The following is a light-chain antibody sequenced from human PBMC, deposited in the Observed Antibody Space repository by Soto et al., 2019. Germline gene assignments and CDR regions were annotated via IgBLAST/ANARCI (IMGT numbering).Light chain of an antibody. CDR2: GAS. V-gene: IGKV3-15*01. CDR1: QSVTSN. Sequence: SVSPGERATLSCRASQSVTSNFAWYQQKPGQAXXLXXXGASTRATGIPARFSGSGSGTEFTLTISSLQSEDFAVYYCQQYNNWPPITFGQGKRLEIK. CDR3: QQYNNWPPIT. J-gene: IGKJ5*01.